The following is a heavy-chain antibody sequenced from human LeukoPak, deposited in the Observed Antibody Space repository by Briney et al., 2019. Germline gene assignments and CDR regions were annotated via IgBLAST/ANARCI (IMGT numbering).Heavy chain of an antibody. CDR3: ARGRSYGAGWFDP. CDR2: INHSGST. Sequence: PSETLSLTCAVYGVSFSGYYWSWIRQPPGKGLEWIGEINHSGSTNYNPSLKSRATISVDTSKNQFSLKLSSVTAADTAVYYCARGRSYGAGWFDPWGQGTLVTVSS. D-gene: IGHD1-26*01. V-gene: IGHV4-34*01. CDR1: GVSFSGYY. J-gene: IGHJ5*02.